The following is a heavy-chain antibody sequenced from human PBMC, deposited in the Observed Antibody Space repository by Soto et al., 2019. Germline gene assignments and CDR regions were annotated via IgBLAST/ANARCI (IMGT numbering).Heavy chain of an antibody. V-gene: IGHV3-33*01. CDR1: GFTFSSYG. CDR3: ARDCWLGSSGTRRYYYSGMDV. CDR2: IWYDGSDK. Sequence: QVQLVESGGGVVQPGRSLRLSCAASGFTFSSYGMHWVRQAPGKGLEWVAFIWYDGSDKYYADSVKGRFTISRDNSKNSLYLEMNSLRAEDTAVYYCARDCWLGSSGTRRYYYSGMDVWGQGTTVTVSS. D-gene: IGHD6-19*01. J-gene: IGHJ6*02.